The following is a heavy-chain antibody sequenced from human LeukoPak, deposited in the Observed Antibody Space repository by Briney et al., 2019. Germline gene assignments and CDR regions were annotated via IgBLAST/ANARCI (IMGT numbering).Heavy chain of an antibody. J-gene: IGHJ4*02. CDR2: IFDTGST. Sequence: PSETLSLTCTVSGGSISTIPLYWGWIRQPPGKGLEWIGGIFDTGSTYDNPSLKSRDTISVDTSRNQFSLKLTSVTAADTAVYYCARGPRNYGGRLDYWGQGTLVTVSS. V-gene: IGHV4-39*01. CDR3: ARGPRNYGGRLDY. D-gene: IGHD4-23*01. CDR1: GGSISTIPLY.